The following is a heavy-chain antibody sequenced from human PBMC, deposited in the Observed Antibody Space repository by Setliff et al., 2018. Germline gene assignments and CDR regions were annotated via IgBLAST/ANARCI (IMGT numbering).Heavy chain of an antibody. J-gene: IGHJ5*02. V-gene: IGHV4-39*07. CDR3: ARDPVKQLVNWFDP. Sequence: PSETLSLTCTVFGGSMSSSGYYWAWIRQSPGKGLEWIGSIYYSGSTYYNPSLKRRATISLDTSKSQFSLKLNSVTAADTAVYYCARDPVKQLVNWFDPWGQGTLVTVSS. CDR2: IYYSGST. CDR1: GGSMSSSGYY. D-gene: IGHD3-10*01.